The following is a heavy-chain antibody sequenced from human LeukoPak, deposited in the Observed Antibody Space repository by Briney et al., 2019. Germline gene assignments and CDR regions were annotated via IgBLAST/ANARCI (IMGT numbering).Heavy chain of an antibody. CDR3: AKSTTVTTGMYY. CDR2: ISGSGGST. D-gene: IGHD4-17*01. CDR1: GFTFSSYA. V-gene: IGHV3-23*01. J-gene: IGHJ4*02. Sequence: SGGSLRLSCAASGFTFSSYAMGWVRQAPGKGLEWVSAISGSGGSTYYADSVKGRFTISRDNSKNTLYLQMNSLRAEDTAVYYCAKSTTVTTGMYYWGQGTLVTVSS.